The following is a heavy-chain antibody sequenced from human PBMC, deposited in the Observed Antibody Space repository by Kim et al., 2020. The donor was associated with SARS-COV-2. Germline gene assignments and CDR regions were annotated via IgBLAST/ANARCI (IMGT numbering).Heavy chain of an antibody. J-gene: IGHJ4*02. D-gene: IGHD3-16*01. CDR2: NGSGT. CDR3: ARGDFDY. V-gene: IGHV1-2*02. Sequence: NGSGTNYAQKFQGRVTMTRDTSISTAYMELSRLRSDDTAVYYCARGDFDYWGQGTLVTVSS.